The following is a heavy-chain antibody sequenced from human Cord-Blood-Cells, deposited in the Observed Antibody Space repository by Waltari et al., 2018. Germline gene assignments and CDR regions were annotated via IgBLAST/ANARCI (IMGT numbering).Heavy chain of an antibody. CDR3: AKEGNSSSWFDY. CDR1: GFTFSRYA. Sequence: EVQLLESGGGLVQHGGSMSLSCAASGFTFSRYAMRWVRQAPGKGLEWVSAISGSGGSTYYADSVKGRFTISRDNSKNTLYLQMNSLRAEDTAVYYCAKEGNSSSWFDYWGQGTLVTVSS. J-gene: IGHJ4*02. V-gene: IGHV3-23*01. CDR2: ISGSGGST. D-gene: IGHD6-13*01.